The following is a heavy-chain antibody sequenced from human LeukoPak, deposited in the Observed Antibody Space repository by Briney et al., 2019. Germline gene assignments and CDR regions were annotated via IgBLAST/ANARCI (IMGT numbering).Heavy chain of an antibody. CDR1: GYTFTNYG. V-gene: IGHV1-18*01. CDR2: MSAYNGNT. CDR3: ARDNWDYYYYGMDV. J-gene: IGHJ6*02. D-gene: IGHD1-26*01. Sequence: ASVKVSCKASGYTFTNYGISWVRQAPGQGLEWVGWMSAYNGNTNFAQKLQGRVTMTTDTSTSTAYMELRSLRSDDTAVYYCARDNWDYYYYGMDVWGQGTTVTVSS.